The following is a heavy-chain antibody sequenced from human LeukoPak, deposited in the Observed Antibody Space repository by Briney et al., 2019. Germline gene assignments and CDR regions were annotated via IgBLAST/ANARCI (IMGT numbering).Heavy chain of an antibody. J-gene: IGHJ4*02. D-gene: IGHD6-13*01. CDR3: ARGRTIAAAVIDY. Sequence: SETLSLTCAVYGGSFSGYYWSWIRQPPGKGLEWIGETNHSGSTNYNPSLKSRVTISVDTSKNQFSLKLSSVTAADTAVYYCARGRTIAAAVIDYWGQGTLVTVSS. V-gene: IGHV4-34*01. CDR2: TNHSGST. CDR1: GGSFSGYY.